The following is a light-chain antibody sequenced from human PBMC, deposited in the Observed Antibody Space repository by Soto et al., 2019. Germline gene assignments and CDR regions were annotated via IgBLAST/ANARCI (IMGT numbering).Light chain of an antibody. Sequence: ERVMTQSPATLSVSPGERATLSCRASQSVSSNLAWYQQKPGQAPRLLIYGASTRANGVPARFSGSGSGTEFTLTISSLQSEDFAVYYCQQYNNWPPEYTFGQGTKLEIK. CDR3: QQYNNWPPEYT. V-gene: IGKV3-15*01. CDR1: QSVSSN. J-gene: IGKJ2*01. CDR2: GAS.